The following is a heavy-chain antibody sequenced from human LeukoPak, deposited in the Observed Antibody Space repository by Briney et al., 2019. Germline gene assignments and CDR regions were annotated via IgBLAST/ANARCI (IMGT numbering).Heavy chain of an antibody. CDR1: GYPFTDFP. CDR3: ARGPPGNQRFYDS. V-gene: IGHV1-18*01. Sequence: ASVKVSCKASGYPFTDFPFSWVRLAPGQGFEWMGWIITFNGDTNYAQKFHGRVTMTRNTSPNTVDMELKNLTSDDTAVYYCARGPPGNQRFYDSWGQGTLVTVSS. J-gene: IGHJ5*01. D-gene: IGHD1-26*01. CDR2: IITFNGDT.